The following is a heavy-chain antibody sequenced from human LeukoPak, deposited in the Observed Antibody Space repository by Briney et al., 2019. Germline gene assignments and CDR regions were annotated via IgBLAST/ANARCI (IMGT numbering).Heavy chain of an antibody. CDR2: ISSSGSTI. Sequence: PGGSLRLSCAASGFTFSSYEMNWVRQAPGKGLEWVSYISSSGSTIYYADSVKGRLTISRDNAKNSLYLQMNSLRAEDTAVYYCARGGGYCSSTSCYFTPRHLVFDYWGQGTLVTVSS. V-gene: IGHV3-48*03. CDR1: GFTFSSYE. CDR3: ARGGGYCSSTSCYFTPRHLVFDY. J-gene: IGHJ4*02. D-gene: IGHD2-2*01.